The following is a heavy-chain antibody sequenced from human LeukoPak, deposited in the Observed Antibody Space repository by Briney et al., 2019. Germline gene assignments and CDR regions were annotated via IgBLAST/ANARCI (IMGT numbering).Heavy chain of an antibody. Sequence: PGRSLRLSCAASGFTFDDYAMHWVRQAPGKGLEWVSGISWYSGSIGYADSVKGRFTISRDNAKNSLYLQMNSLRAEDTALYYCAKDMGKYGDYATVDYWGQGTLVTVSS. V-gene: IGHV3-9*01. D-gene: IGHD4-17*01. CDR1: GFTFDDYA. CDR2: ISWYSGSI. J-gene: IGHJ4*02. CDR3: AKDMGKYGDYATVDY.